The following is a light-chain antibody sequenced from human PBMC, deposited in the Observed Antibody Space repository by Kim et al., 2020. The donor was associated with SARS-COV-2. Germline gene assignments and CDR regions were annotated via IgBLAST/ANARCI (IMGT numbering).Light chain of an antibody. Sequence: SPRERATLSCRASQSVSRGYLAWYQQKPGQSPRLLIYDAASRATGIPDRFSGSGSGTDFTLTISRLEPEDFAVYYCQQYDSSPRTFGQGTKVDIK. V-gene: IGKV3-20*01. CDR3: QQYDSSPRT. CDR2: DAA. J-gene: IGKJ1*01. CDR1: QSVSRGY.